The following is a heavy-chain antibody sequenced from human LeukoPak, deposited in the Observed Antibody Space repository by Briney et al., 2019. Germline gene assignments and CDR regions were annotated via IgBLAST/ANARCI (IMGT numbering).Heavy chain of an antibody. CDR3: ARPQTGIAAAGTVYYFDY. V-gene: IGHV4-39*01. J-gene: IGHJ4*02. CDR2: IYYGGST. D-gene: IGHD6-13*01. CDR1: GGSISSSSYY. Sequence: SETLSLTCTVSGGSISSSSYYWGWIRQTPGKGLEWIGNIYYGGSTFYSPSLKSRVTMSVDTSKNQFSLKLSSVTAADTAVYYCARPQTGIAAAGTVYYFDYWGQGTLVTVSS.